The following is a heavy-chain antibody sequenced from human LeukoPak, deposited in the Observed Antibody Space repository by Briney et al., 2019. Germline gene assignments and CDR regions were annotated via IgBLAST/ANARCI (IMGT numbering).Heavy chain of an antibody. Sequence: GASGKVSCKASGYTFTSYGISWVPQAPGQGLEWMGWISAYNGNTNYAQKLQGRVTMTTDTSTSTAYMELRSLRSDDTAVYYCARGEYDSSGYWFDPWGQGTLVTVSS. CDR2: ISAYNGNT. CDR1: GYTFTSYG. CDR3: ARGEYDSSGYWFDP. J-gene: IGHJ5*02. V-gene: IGHV1-18*01. D-gene: IGHD3-22*01.